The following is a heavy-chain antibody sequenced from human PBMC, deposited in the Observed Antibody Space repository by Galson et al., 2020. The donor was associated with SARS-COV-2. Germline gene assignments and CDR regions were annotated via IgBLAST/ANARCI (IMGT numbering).Heavy chain of an antibody. V-gene: IGHV4-59*01. CDR3: ARMKWDRRRHFDS. J-gene: IGHJ4*02. D-gene: IGHD1-26*01. CDR1: GGSISNDY. Sequence: SETLSLTCAVSGGSISNDYWIWIRQPPGKELEWISHIDYRGVTDYNPSPKTRVTIPIDTSRNQSSLKLTSVTAADPAIYYCARMKWDRRRHFDSWGQGTLATISS. CDR2: IDYRGVT.